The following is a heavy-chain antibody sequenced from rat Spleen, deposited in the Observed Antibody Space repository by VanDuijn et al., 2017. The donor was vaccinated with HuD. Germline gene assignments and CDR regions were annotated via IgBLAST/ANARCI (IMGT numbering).Heavy chain of an antibody. Sequence: EVQLVESGGGLVQPGRSLKLSCAASGFTFSNYYMAWVRQAPTKGLQWVASISPGSDTYYLDSVKGRFTIARDNAKSALYLQMDRLRSEDTATYFCTRADHIMGIGDAWGQGTSVTVSS. CDR3: TRADHIMGIGDA. D-gene: IGHD1-7*01. CDR1: GFTFSNYY. J-gene: IGHJ4*01. CDR2: ISPGSDT. V-gene: IGHV5-25*01.